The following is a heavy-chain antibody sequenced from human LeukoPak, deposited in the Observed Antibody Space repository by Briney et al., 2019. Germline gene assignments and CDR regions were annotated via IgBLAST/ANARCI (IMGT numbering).Heavy chain of an antibody. CDR3: AREPPLTAAYYYGMDV. CDR1: GFTFSSYA. J-gene: IGHJ6*02. CDR2: ISGSGGSA. Sequence: GGSLRLSCAASGFTFSSYAMSWVRQAPGKGLEWVSAISGSGGSAYYADSVKGRFTISRDNSKNTLYLQMNSLRAEDTAVYYCAREPPLTAAYYYGMDVWGQGTTVTVSS. D-gene: IGHD6-13*01. V-gene: IGHV3-23*01.